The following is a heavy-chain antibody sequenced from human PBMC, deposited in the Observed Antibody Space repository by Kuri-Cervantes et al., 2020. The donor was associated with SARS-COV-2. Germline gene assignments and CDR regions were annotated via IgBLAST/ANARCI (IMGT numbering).Heavy chain of an antibody. J-gene: IGHJ4*02. CDR1: GFTFSSYW. Sequence: ESLKISCAASGFTFSSYWMSWARQAPGKGLEWVANIKQDGSEKYYVDSVKGRFTISRDNAKNSLYLQMNSLRAEDTAVYYCARGETGLGNDYWGQGTLVTVSS. V-gene: IGHV3-7*01. D-gene: IGHD1-1*01. CDR2: IKQDGSEK. CDR3: ARGETGLGNDY.